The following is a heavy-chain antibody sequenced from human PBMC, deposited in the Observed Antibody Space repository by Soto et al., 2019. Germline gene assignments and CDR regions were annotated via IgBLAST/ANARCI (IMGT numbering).Heavy chain of an antibody. J-gene: IGHJ4*02. D-gene: IGHD4-4*01. V-gene: IGHV3-43*01. CDR3: AKDIGSGTTVTRFDY. Sequence: GGSLRLSCAASRFTFDDYTMHWVRQAPGKGLEWVSLISWDGGSTYYADSVKGRFTISRDNSKNSLYLQMNSLRTEDTALYYCAKDIGSGTTVTRFDYWGQGTLVTVSS. CDR1: RFTFDDYT. CDR2: ISWDGGST.